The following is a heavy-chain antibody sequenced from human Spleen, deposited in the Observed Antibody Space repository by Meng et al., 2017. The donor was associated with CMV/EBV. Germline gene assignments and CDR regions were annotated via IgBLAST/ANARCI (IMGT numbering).Heavy chain of an antibody. Sequence: LTCAGSGFTFTSYGMHWVRQAPGKGLEWVAVIWYDGSNKYYADSVKGRFTISRDNSKNTLYLQMNSLRAEDTAVYYCAKGSGYYIVYYYYGMDVWGQGTTVTVSS. V-gene: IGHV3-33*06. CDR3: AKGSGYYIVYYYYGMDV. CDR1: GFTFTSYG. J-gene: IGHJ6*02. D-gene: IGHD3-3*01. CDR2: IWYDGSNK.